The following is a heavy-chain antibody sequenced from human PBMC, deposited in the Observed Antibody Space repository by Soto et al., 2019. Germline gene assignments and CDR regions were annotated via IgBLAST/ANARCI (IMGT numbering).Heavy chain of an antibody. CDR1: GYTFTRYD. Sequence: ASVKVSCKASGYTFTRYDINWVRQATGQGLEWMGWMNPNSGNTGYAQKFQGRVTMTRNTSISTAYMELSSLRSEDTAVYYCARGRERFGEFHYWGQGTLVTVSS. CDR3: ARGRERFGEFHY. V-gene: IGHV1-8*01. D-gene: IGHD3-10*01. J-gene: IGHJ4*02. CDR2: MNPNSGNT.